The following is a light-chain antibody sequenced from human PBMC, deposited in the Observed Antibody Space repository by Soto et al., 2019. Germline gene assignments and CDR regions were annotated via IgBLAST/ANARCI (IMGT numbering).Light chain of an antibody. CDR3: CSYAGSSTLYV. J-gene: IGLJ1*01. V-gene: IGLV2-23*01. Sequence: QSALTQPASVSGSPGQSITISCTGTSNDVGSYNLVSWYQQHPGKAPKLMIYEGSKRPSGVSNRFSGSKSGNTASLTISGLQAEDEADYYCCSYAGSSTLYVFGTGTKVTVL. CDR2: EGS. CDR1: SNDVGSYNL.